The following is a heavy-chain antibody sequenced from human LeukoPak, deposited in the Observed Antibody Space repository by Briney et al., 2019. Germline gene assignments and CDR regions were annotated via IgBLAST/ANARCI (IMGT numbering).Heavy chain of an antibody. Sequence: GASVKVSCKASGGTFSSYAISWVRQAPGQGLEWMGWISAYNGHTNYAQRLQGRVTMTTDTSTSTAYMELRSLRSDDTAVYYCARVAPNRRYCSGGTCLNSFDYWGQGTLVTVSS. D-gene: IGHD2-15*01. CDR2: ISAYNGHT. CDR3: ARVAPNRRYCSGGTCLNSFDY. J-gene: IGHJ4*02. V-gene: IGHV1-18*01. CDR1: GGTFSSYA.